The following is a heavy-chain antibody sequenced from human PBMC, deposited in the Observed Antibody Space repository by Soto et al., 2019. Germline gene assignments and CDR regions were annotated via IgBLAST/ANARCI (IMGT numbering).Heavy chain of an antibody. V-gene: IGHV1-18*04. Sequence: DSLKVSCKASGYTFTSYGISWVRQAPGQGXEWMGWISAYNGNTNYAQKLQGRVTMTTDTSTSTAYMELRSLRSDDTAVYYCARDKKRLLWCGVRPYYYYGLDVYGQRPTFT. CDR2: ISAYNGNT. J-gene: IGHJ6*02. CDR3: ARDKKRLLWCGVRPYYYYGLDV. D-gene: IGHD3-10*01. CDR1: GYTFTSYG.